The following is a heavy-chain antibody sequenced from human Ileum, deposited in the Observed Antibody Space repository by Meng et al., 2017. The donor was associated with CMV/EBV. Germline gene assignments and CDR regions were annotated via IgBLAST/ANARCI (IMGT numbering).Heavy chain of an antibody. CDR1: GYTFIDYY. CDR2: ISTMHGHT. Sequence: VPLVQSGAGVKNPVPLLKVSCKSSGYTFIDYYIVWVRHAPGQGLEWMGRISTMHGHTPYAHNFQGRLTMTREKSIRPAYMELRSLLSVDTAVYYCARVRDPPRFGELSADYWGQGTLVTVSS. J-gene: IGHJ4*02. D-gene: IGHD3-16*02. V-gene: IGHV1-2*06. CDR3: ARVRDPPRFGELSADY.